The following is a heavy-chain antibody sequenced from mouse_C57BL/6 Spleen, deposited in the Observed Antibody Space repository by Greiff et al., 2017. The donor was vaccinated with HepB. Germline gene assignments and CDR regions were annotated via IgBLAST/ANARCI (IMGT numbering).Heavy chain of an antibody. D-gene: IGHD2-4*01. Sequence: VQLQQSGPELVKPGASVKIPSRPLGYTFPDYNRAWGKQSHGKSLEWIGDINPNNGGTIYNQKFKGKATLTVDKASSTAYMELRSLTSEDTAVYYCARLYYDYDYFDYWGQGTTLTVSS. CDR3: ARLYYDYDYFDY. CDR1: GYTFPDYN. J-gene: IGHJ2*01. V-gene: IGHV1-18*01. CDR2: INPNNGGT.